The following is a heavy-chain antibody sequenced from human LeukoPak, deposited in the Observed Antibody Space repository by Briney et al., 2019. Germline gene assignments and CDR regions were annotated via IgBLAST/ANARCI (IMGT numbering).Heavy chain of an antibody. CDR2: IIPILGIA. V-gene: IGHV1-69*04. CDR1: GYTFTSYY. Sequence: ASVRVSCKASGYTFTSYYMHWVRQAPGQGLEWMGRIIPILGIANYAQKFQGRVTITADKSTSTAYMELSSLRSEDTAVYYCARDQRTLTTVITGWYFDLWGRGTLVTVSS. J-gene: IGHJ2*01. D-gene: IGHD4-17*01. CDR3: ARDQRTLTTVITGWYFDL.